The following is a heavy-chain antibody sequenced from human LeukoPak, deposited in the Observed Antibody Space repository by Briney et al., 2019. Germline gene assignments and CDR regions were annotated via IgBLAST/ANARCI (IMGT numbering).Heavy chain of an antibody. V-gene: IGHV3-74*01. CDR3: VSSYCSGGSCYSASGY. D-gene: IGHD2-15*01. Sequence: PGGSLRLSCAASGFTFSSYWMHWVRHAPGKGLVWVSRINNDGSSTSYADSVKGRFTISRDNAKNTLYLQMNSLRAEDTAVYYCVSSYCSGGSCYSASGYWGQGTLVTVSS. J-gene: IGHJ4*02. CDR2: INNDGSST. CDR1: GFTFSSYW.